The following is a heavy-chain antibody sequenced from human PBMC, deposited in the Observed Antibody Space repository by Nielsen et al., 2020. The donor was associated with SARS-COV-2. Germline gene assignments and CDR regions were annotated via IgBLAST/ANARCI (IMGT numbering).Heavy chain of an antibody. CDR3: ARSGHCNGGICYFTEYFQD. D-gene: IGHD2-8*02. J-gene: IGHJ1*01. Sequence: GGSLRLSCTASGFTFSDSFMSWIRQAPGKGLEWVSYISGSSSYTNYADSLKGRFTISRDNAKNSLYLQMDSLRAEDTAFYYCARSGHCNGGICYFTEYFQDWGQGTLVTVSS. CDR2: ISGSSSYT. V-gene: IGHV3-11*03. CDR1: GFTFSDSF.